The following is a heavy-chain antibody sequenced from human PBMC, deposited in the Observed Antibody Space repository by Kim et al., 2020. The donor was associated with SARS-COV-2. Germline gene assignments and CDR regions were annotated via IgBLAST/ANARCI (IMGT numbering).Heavy chain of an antibody. CDR1: GFTVSSNY. CDR2: IYGGGST. V-gene: IGHV3-53*01. CDR3: ATSRGYNYYGIDV. D-gene: IGHD3-10*01. Sequence: GGSLRLSCAASGFTVSSNYMTWVRQAPGKGLDWVSIIYGGGSTYYADSVKGRVTISRDNSKNTLYLQMNSLRVDDTAVYYCATSRGYNYYGIDVWGQGTTVTVSS. J-gene: IGHJ6*02.